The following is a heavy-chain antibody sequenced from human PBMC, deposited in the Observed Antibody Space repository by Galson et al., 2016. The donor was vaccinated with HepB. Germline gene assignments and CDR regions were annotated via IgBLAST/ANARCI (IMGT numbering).Heavy chain of an antibody. D-gene: IGHD2/OR15-2a*01. CDR1: GGTFTNHV. CDR2: INARGSP. V-gene: IGHV1-46*04. CDR3: ARDVQYRFDS. J-gene: IGHJ4*02. Sequence: SVKVSCKASGGTFTNHVVTWVRQAPGQGLEWVAVINARGSPSYAERLQDRVTLTRDTSTTTAYMELRSLRFDDTAMYYCARDVQYRFDSWGQGTLVTVSS.